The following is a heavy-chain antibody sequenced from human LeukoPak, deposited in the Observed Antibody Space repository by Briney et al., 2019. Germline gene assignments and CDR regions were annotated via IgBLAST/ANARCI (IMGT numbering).Heavy chain of an antibody. CDR3: TTEGSSAWYDY. Sequence: PGGSLSLSCAASGFTFSNAWMSWVRQAPGKGLEWVGRIKSKTDGGTTEYGAPVKGRFTISRDDSKNTLYVQMNSLKTEDTAVYYCTTEGSSAWYDYWGQGTLVTVSS. V-gene: IGHV3-15*01. CDR1: GFTFSNAW. D-gene: IGHD6-19*01. J-gene: IGHJ4*02. CDR2: IKSKTDGGTT.